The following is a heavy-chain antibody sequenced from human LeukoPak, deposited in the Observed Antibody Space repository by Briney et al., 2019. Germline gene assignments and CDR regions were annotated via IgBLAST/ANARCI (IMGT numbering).Heavy chain of an antibody. J-gene: IGHJ4*02. D-gene: IGHD4-23*01. CDR3: ARAYGGNSYFFDF. Sequence: GGSLRLSCAASGFKFDDYTMHWVRQVPGKGLEWISLISWDGDRTFYGGSVQGRFTISRDNHKSSLYLEMNSLTTDDAAFYYCARAYGGNSYFFDFWGQGSLVTVSS. CDR1: GFKFDDYT. CDR2: ISWDGDRT. V-gene: IGHV3-43*01.